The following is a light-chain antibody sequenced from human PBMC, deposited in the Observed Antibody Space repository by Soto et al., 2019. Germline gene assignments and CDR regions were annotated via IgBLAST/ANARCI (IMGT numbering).Light chain of an antibody. Sequence: AIRMTQSPSSFSASTGDRVTITCRASQSISSSLAWYQQKPGKAPKLLIYAASTLQTGVPSRFSGSGYGTDFTLTISCLQSEDFAIYSCQQYSSYPVTFGQGTKVEIK. V-gene: IGKV1-8*01. CDR1: QSISSS. CDR2: AAS. J-gene: IGKJ1*01. CDR3: QQYSSYPVT.